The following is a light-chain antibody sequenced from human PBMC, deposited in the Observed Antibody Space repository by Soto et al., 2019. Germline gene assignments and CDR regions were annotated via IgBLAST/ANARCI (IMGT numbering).Light chain of an antibody. CDR2: DTS. CDR3: QQRTNRPL. Sequence: EIVLTQSPATLSLSPGERATLSCRASQTISSFLAWYQQKPGQAPRLLIYDTSNSATGVPARFSGSRSGTDFTLTISSLEPEDFAVYYCQQRTNRPLFGQGTKLEIK. V-gene: IGKV3-11*01. CDR1: QTISSF. J-gene: IGKJ2*01.